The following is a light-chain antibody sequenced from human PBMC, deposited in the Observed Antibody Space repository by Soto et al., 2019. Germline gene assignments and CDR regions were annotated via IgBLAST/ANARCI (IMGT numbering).Light chain of an antibody. CDR3: QQYGTSPKT. Sequence: EIVLTQSPGTLSLSPGQRATLSRRASQSVSSGNLAWYQQKPGQAPRLLIYGTSNRATGIPDRFTGSGSGTEFTLTIIRLEREDFAVYYCQQYGTSPKTFGQGTKVDI. V-gene: IGKV3-20*01. CDR2: GTS. CDR1: QSVSSGN. J-gene: IGKJ1*01.